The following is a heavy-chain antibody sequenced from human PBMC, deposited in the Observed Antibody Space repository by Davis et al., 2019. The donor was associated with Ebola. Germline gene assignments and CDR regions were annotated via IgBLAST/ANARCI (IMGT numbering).Heavy chain of an antibody. CDR3: ARDRLIRFLQWPLGMDV. V-gene: IGHV3-48*02. J-gene: IGHJ6*02. CDR2: INSSRSTI. D-gene: IGHD3-3*01. Sequence: GGSLRLSCAASGITFTDYGMNWVRQAPGKGLEWVSYINSSRSTIHYADSVKGRFIISRDNANNSLDLQMNSLRDEDTAVYYCARDRLIRFLQWPLGMDVWGQGTTVTVSS. CDR1: GITFTDYG.